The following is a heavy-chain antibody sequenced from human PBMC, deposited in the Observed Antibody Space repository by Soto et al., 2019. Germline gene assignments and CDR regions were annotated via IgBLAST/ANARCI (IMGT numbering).Heavy chain of an antibody. Sequence: QVQLVQPGAEVKKPGASVKVSCKASGYTFNNYGISWVRQAPGQGLEWMGWIGPYNGNTDHAQNFQGRVTMTTDTSTNTAYMELRSLRSDDTALYYCASCYCSVGSCYTCWHFDLCGRGTLVTVSS. D-gene: IGHD2-15*01. CDR3: ASCYCSVGSCYTCWHFDL. J-gene: IGHJ2*01. CDR1: GYTFNNYG. V-gene: IGHV1-18*01. CDR2: IGPYNGNT.